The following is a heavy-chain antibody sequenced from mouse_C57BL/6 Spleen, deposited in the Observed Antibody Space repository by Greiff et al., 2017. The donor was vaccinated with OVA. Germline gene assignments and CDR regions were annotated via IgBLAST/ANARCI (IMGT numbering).Heavy chain of an antibody. V-gene: IGHV1-53*01. J-gene: IGHJ3*01. Sequence: QVQLKQPGTELVKPGASVKLSCKASGYTFTSYWMHWVKQRPGQGLEWIGNINPSNGGTNYNEKFKSKATLTVDKSSSTAYMQLSSLTSEDSAVYYCARETHYYGSSAWFAYWGQGTLVTVSA. D-gene: IGHD1-1*01. CDR1: GYTFTSYW. CDR3: ARETHYYGSSAWFAY. CDR2: INPSNGGT.